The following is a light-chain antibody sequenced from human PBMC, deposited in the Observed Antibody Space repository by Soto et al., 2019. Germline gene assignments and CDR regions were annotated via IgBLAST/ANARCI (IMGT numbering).Light chain of an antibody. J-gene: IGKJ2*01. CDR1: QSVNSNF. CDR3: QLYGSYMFT. CDR2: AAS. Sequence: VLTQSPGPLSLSPGERVTLSCRTRQSVNSNFLSWFQQKPGQPPRLLLYAASKRAAGTPDRFSGAGSGTDFTLIISRLEPEDSAIYHCQLYGSYMFTCGQGTKVEI. V-gene: IGKV3-20*01.